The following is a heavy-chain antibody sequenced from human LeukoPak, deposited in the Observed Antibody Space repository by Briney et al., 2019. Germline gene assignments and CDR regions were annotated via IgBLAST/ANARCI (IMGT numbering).Heavy chain of an antibody. J-gene: IGHJ4*02. V-gene: IGHV3-48*03. CDR1: GCTFSSYE. CDR3: ARVASLKPISG. D-gene: IGHD3-3*02. Sequence: PGGSLRLSCAASGCTFSSYEMNWVRQAPGKGLEWVSYISSSGSTIYYADSVKGRFTISRDNAKNSLYLQMNSLRAEDTAVYYCARVASLKPISGWGQGTLVTVSS. CDR2: ISSSGSTI.